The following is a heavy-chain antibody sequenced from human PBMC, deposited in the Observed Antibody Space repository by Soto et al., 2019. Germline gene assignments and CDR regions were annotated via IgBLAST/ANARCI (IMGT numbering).Heavy chain of an antibody. CDR3: ATAYVYDFENSNYYRDAFDI. CDR1: GYSFSFYW. CDR2: MYPDDSDI. V-gene: IGHV5-51*01. J-gene: IGHJ3*02. D-gene: IGHD3-22*01. Sequence: AESLKISCKASGYSFSFYWIGWVRQMPGKGLEWMAIMYPDDSDIRYSPSFEAHVTISADKSTSTAFLQWSSLKASDTAMYYCATAYVYDFENSNYYRDAFDIWGQGTLVTV.